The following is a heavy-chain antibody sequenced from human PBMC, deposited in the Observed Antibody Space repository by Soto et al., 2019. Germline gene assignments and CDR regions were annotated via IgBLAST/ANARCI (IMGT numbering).Heavy chain of an antibody. J-gene: IGHJ6*02. Sequence: GGSLRLSCAASGFTFSSYSMNWVRQAPGKGLEWVSSISSSSSYIYYADSVKGRFTISRDNAKNSLYLQMNSLRAEDPAVYYFARDWGPNIVVVPASSYYYYGMDVWGQGTTVTVSS. CDR3: ARDWGPNIVVVPASSYYYYGMDV. D-gene: IGHD2-2*01. V-gene: IGHV3-21*01. CDR2: ISSSSSYI. CDR1: GFTFSSYS.